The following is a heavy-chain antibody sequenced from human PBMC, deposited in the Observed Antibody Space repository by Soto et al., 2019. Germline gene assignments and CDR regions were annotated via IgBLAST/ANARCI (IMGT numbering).Heavy chain of an antibody. CDR2: ISSSSSYT. CDR3: ASDEATEGDY. CDR1: GFTFSSYS. Sequence: GGSLRLSCAASGFTFSSYSMNWVRQAPGKGLEWVSSISSSSSYTYYADSVKGRFTISRDNAKNSLYLQMNSLRAEDTAVYYCASDEATEGDYWGQGTLVTVSS. J-gene: IGHJ4*02. V-gene: IGHV3-21*01. D-gene: IGHD4-4*01.